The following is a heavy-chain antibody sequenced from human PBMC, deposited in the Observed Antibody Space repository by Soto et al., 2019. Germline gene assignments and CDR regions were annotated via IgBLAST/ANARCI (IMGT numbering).Heavy chain of an antibody. V-gene: IGHV1-24*01. CDR1: RYSFTSYS. CDR2: FDPEDGET. D-gene: IGHD2-15*01. J-gene: IGHJ6*02. Sequence: ASVKVSCKASRYSFTSYSLNWLQQAPGKGLEWMGGFDPEDGETIYAQKFQGRVTMTEDTSTDTAYMELSSLRSEDTAVYYCATNPKNEVVAATSYYYYYGMDVWGQGTTVTVSS. CDR3: ATNPKNEVVAATSYYYYYGMDV.